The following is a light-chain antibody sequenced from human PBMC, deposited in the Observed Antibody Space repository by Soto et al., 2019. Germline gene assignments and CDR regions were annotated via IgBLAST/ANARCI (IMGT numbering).Light chain of an antibody. CDR2: GNS. CDR1: SSNIGAGYD. CDR3: QSYDSSLSAL. J-gene: IGLJ3*02. Sequence: QAVVTQPPSVSGAPGQRVTISCTGSSSNIGAGYDVHWYQQLPGTAPKLLIYGNSNRPSGVPVRFSGSKSGTSASLAITGLQAEDEADYYCQSYDSSLSALFGGGTKVTVL. V-gene: IGLV1-40*01.